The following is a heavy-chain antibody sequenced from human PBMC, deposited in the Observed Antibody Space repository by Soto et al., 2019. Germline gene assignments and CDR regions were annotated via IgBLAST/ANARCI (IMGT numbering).Heavy chain of an antibody. Sequence: EVQLVESGGGLVQPGGSLRLSCAASGFTFTRYSMNWVRQAPGKGLEWVSSISSTTNYIYYGDSMKGRFTISRDNAKNSRYLEMNSMRAEETAVYYCARESEDLTSNFDYWGQGTLVTVSS. J-gene: IGHJ4*02. CDR2: ISSTTNYI. V-gene: IGHV3-21*06. CDR3: ARESEDLTSNFDY. CDR1: GFTFTRYS.